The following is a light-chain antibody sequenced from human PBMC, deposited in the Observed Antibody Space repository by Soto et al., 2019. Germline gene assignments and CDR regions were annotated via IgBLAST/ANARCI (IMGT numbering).Light chain of an antibody. CDR3: QKYDSAPLT. CDR2: AAS. J-gene: IGKJ1*01. CDR1: QVISNY. V-gene: IGKV1-27*01. Sequence: DIQMTQSPSSLSASVVDIVTSTCRASQVISNYLAWYQQKPGKHPKLLIYAASTLQSGVPSRFSGSGSGTDFTLTISSLQAEDVATYYCQKYDSAPLTFGQGTKVDIK.